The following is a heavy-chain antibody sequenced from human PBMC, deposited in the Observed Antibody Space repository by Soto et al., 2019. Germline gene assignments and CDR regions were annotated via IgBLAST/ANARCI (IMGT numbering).Heavy chain of an antibody. D-gene: IGHD2-15*01. Sequence: ASVKVSCKASGYTFTSYYMHWVRQAPGQGLEWMGIINPSGGSTSYAQKFQGRVTMTRDTSTSTVYMELSSLRSEDTAVYHCARGPYCSGGSCYSDNYYYYMDVWGKGTTVTVSS. J-gene: IGHJ6*03. CDR3: ARGPYCSGGSCYSDNYYYYMDV. CDR2: INPSGGST. V-gene: IGHV1-46*03. CDR1: GYTFTSYY.